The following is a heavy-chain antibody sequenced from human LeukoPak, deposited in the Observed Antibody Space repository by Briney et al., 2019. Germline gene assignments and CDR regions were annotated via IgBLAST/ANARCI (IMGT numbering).Heavy chain of an antibody. CDR3: ARIMTAETTSDY. J-gene: IGHJ4*02. CDR1: GFTFSSYA. V-gene: IGHV3-48*03. Sequence: GGSLRLSCAASGFTFSSYAMTWVRQAPGKGLEWVSYISSGGSNIYYADSVKGRFTISRDNAKNSLYLQMNSLRDEDTAVYYCARIMTAETTSDYWGQGTLVTVSS. CDR2: ISSGGSNI. D-gene: IGHD4-17*01.